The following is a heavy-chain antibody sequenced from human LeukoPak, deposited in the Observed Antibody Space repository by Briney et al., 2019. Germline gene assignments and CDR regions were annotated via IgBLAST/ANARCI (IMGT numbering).Heavy chain of an antibody. J-gene: IGHJ6*01. Sequence: ASVKVSCKASGYTFTDYYMYWVRQAPGQGLGWMGWINPKSGGTNYAQKFQGRVTMTRDTSISTAYMELSRLRPDDTAVYYCARAIAVNYGMDGWGQGTTVIVSS. CDR1: GYTFTDYY. CDR3: ARAIAVNYGMDG. CDR2: INPKSGGT. D-gene: IGHD6-19*01. V-gene: IGHV1-2*02.